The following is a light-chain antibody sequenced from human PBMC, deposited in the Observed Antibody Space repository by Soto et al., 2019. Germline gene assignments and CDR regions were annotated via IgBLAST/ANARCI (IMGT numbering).Light chain of an antibody. CDR3: QQYNAYPLT. CDR1: QSISMR. J-gene: IGKJ4*01. V-gene: IGKV1-5*03. Sequence: DIQMTQSPSTLSASVGDRVTITCRASQSISMRLAWYQQKPGKAPKRLIYKASSLESGVPSRFSGSGSGTEFTLTIASLHPDDFATYYCQQYNAYPLTFGGGTTVELK. CDR2: KAS.